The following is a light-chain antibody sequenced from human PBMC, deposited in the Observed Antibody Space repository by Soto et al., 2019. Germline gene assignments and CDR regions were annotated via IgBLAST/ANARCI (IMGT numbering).Light chain of an antibody. V-gene: IGKV1-5*03. J-gene: IGKJ4*01. CDR1: QSISSW. Sequence: DIQMTQSPSTLSASVGDRVTITCRASQSISSWLAWYQQKPGKAPRLLIYKASDLESGVPSRFSGSGSGTDFTLTISSLQPDDFATYYCQQYNSYSPLTFGGWTKVEIK. CDR2: KAS. CDR3: QQYNSYSPLT.